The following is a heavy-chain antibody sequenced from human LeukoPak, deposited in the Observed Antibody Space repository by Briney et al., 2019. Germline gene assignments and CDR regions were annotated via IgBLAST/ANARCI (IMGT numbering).Heavy chain of an antibody. CDR2: MNPDSGNT. Sequence: ASVKVSCKASGYTFTSYDINWVRQATGLGPEWMVRMNPDSGNTGYAQKFQGRVTMTRNTSISTAYLELSSLTSEDTAVYYCARGPNKYDGGNSGSAWFDPWGQGSLVTVSS. V-gene: IGHV1-8*01. CDR3: ARGPNKYDGGNSGSAWFDP. D-gene: IGHD4-23*01. J-gene: IGHJ5*02. CDR1: GYTFTSYD.